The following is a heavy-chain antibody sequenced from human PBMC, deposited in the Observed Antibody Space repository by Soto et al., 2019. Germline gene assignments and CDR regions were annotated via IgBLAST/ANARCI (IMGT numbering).Heavy chain of an antibody. J-gene: IGHJ4*02. CDR2: IQSHGINK. CDR3: ARGLDYDSSGYYLEF. Sequence: PGGSLRLSCAASGFTFSTYGMHWVRQAPCKGLEWVAFIQSHGINKDYADSVKGRFTISSDNSRNTLYLQMNSLRAEDTAVYYCARGLDYDSSGYYLEFWGQGALVTVSS. D-gene: IGHD3-22*01. V-gene: IGHV3-30*02. CDR1: GFTFSTYG.